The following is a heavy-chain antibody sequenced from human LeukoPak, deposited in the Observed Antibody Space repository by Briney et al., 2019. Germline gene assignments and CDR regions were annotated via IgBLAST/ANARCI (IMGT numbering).Heavy chain of an antibody. D-gene: IGHD3-16*01. Sequence: SETLSLTCTVSGGSISTYFWSWLRQPPGKGLEWIGYIFYTGTTNYNPSLKSRVRISVDTSRNQLSLRLNSVTAADTAVYYCARDPGGSGPNWFDPWGQGTLVTVSS. CDR2: IFYTGTT. CDR3: ARDPGGSGPNWFDP. CDR1: GGSISTYF. V-gene: IGHV4-59*01. J-gene: IGHJ5*02.